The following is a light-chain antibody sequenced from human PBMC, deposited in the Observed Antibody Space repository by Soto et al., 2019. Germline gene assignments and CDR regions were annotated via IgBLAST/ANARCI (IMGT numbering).Light chain of an antibody. Sequence: QSALTQPASVSGSPGQSITISCTGTSSDVGGYNYVSWYQQHPGKAPKLMIYEVSNRPSGVSNRFSGSKSGNTASLTIPGLHAEDEADYYCSSYTSSSTPVVCGIGTKLTV. V-gene: IGLV2-14*01. J-gene: IGLJ1*01. CDR2: EVS. CDR1: SSDVGGYNY. CDR3: SSYTSSSTPVV.